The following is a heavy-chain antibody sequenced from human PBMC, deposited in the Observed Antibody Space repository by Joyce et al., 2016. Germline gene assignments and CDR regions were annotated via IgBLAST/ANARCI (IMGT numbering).Heavy chain of an antibody. CDR2: INPSRGGT. J-gene: IGHJ4*02. Sequence: VQLVQSGAEVKKSGASVKVSCKASGYTFTAYYLHWVRQAPGQGLEWMGWINPSRGGTNYVRKFQVRVTLTRDTCINTAYMEMSRLRSEDTAVYFCARVEYSSHSSPPGYWGQGTLVTVSS. CDR1: GYTFTAYY. V-gene: IGHV1-2*02. CDR3: ARVEYSSHSSPPGY. D-gene: IGHD6-13*01.